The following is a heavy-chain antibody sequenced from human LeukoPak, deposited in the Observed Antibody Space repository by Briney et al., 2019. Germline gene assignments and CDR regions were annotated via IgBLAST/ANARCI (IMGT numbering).Heavy chain of an antibody. CDR1: GFTFSSYS. J-gene: IGHJ6*03. Sequence: GGSLRLSCAASGFTFSSYSMNWVRQAPGKGLEWVSSISTGSSYIYYADSVKGRFTISRDNAKNSLYLQMNSLRAEDTAVYYCARCDTSGGYGYHYYMDVWGKGTTVTISS. V-gene: IGHV3-21*01. CDR3: ARCDTSGGYGYHYYMDV. CDR2: ISTGSSYI. D-gene: IGHD6-13*01.